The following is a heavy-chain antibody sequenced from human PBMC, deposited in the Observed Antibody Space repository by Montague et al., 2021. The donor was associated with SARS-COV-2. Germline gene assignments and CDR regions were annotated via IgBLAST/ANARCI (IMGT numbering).Heavy chain of an antibody. Sequence: SLRLSCAASGFTFDDYTMHWVRQAPGKGLEWVSLISWDGGSTYYADSVKGRFTISRDNCKNSLYLQMNSLRTEDTALYYCAKAIQASEDVWGSYWGLAFDYWGQGTLVTVSS. CDR2: ISWDGGST. CDR1: GFTFDDYT. V-gene: IGHV3-43*01. CDR3: AKAIQASEDVWGSYWGLAFDY. D-gene: IGHD3-16*01. J-gene: IGHJ4*02.